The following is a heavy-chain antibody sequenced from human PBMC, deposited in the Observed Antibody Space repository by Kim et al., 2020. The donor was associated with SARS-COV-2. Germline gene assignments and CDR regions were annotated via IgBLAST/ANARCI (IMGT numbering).Heavy chain of an antibody. CDR1: GFTFSSYG. D-gene: IGHD5-18*01. CDR2: ISYDGSNK. V-gene: IGHV3-30*18. Sequence: GGSLRLSCAASGFTFSSYGMHWVRQAPGKGLEWVAVISYDGSNKYYADSVKGRFTISRDNSKNTLYLQMNSLRAEDTAVYYCAKDAPSYGHFDYWGQGTLVTVSS. CDR3: AKDAPSYGHFDY. J-gene: IGHJ4*02.